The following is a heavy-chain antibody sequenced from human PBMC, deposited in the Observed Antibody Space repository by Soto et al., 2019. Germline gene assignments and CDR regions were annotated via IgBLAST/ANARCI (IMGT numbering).Heavy chain of an antibody. Sequence: ASVKVSCKASGYTFTGYYMHWVRQAPGQGLEWMGWINPNSGGTNYAQKFQGRDTMTRDTSISTAYMELSRLRSDDTAVYYCARDREYSSSYIDYWGQGTLVTVS. CDR2: INPNSGGT. D-gene: IGHD6-6*01. J-gene: IGHJ4*02. CDR1: GYTFTGYY. V-gene: IGHV1-2*02. CDR3: ARDREYSSSYIDY.